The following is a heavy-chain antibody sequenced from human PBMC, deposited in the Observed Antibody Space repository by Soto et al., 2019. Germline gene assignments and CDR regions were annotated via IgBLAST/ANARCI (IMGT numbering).Heavy chain of an antibody. CDR3: APTGRKKGPVDY. CDR1: GGSISSGGYY. V-gene: IGHV4-31*03. Sequence: QVQLQESGPGLVKPSQTLSLTCTVSGGSISSGGYYWSWIRQHPGKGLEWIGYIYYSGSTYYNPSRERRVTISVDTSKNQFSLKLSSVTAADTAVYYCAPTGRKKGPVDYWGQGTLVTVSS. J-gene: IGHJ4*02. CDR2: IYYSGST.